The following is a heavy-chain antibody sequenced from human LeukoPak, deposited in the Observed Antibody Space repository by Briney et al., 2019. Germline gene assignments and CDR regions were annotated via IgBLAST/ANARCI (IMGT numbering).Heavy chain of an antibody. CDR1: GGSLSGYY. V-gene: IGHV4-34*01. CDR2: INHSGST. J-gene: IGHJ4*02. D-gene: IGHD3-22*01. Sequence: PSETLSLTCAVYGGSLSGYYWSWIRQPPGKGLEWIGEINHSGSTNYNPSLKSRVTISVDTSKNQFSLKLSSVTAADTAVYYCARQTYYYDSSGYYEDYWGQGTLVTVSS. CDR3: ARQTYYYDSSGYYEDY.